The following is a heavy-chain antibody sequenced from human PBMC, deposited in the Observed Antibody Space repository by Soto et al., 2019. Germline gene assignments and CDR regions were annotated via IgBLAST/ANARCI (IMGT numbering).Heavy chain of an antibody. Sequence: PAGSLGLCCSASGVPVDIYVMGWVRKAQGNGLGWVSAISGSGGSTYYADSVKGRFTISRDNSKNTLYLQMNSLRAEDTAVYYCAKDLVTITMIVVVITTPLSAYWGQGTPVIVFS. CDR3: AKDLVTITMIVVVITTPLSAY. V-gene: IGHV3-23*01. CDR1: GVPVDIYV. CDR2: ISGSGGST. J-gene: IGHJ4*02. D-gene: IGHD3-22*01.